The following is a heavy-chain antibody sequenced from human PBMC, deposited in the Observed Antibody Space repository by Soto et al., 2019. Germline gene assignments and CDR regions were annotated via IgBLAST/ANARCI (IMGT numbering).Heavy chain of an antibody. D-gene: IGHD6-19*01. CDR2: INADNGNT. CDR1: GYTFTSYA. J-gene: IGHJ6*03. Sequence: QVQLVQSGAEVKKPGASVNVSCKTSGYTFTSYAINWVRQAPGQRLEWMGWINADNGNTKYSQKLQGRVTITRDTSASTAYMELSSLRSDDTAMDYCARDVFSSAWPYYMDVWGKGTTVTVSS. V-gene: IGHV1-3*01. CDR3: ARDVFSSAWPYYMDV.